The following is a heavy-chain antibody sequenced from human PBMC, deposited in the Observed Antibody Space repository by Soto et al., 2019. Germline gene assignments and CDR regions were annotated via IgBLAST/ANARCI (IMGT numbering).Heavy chain of an antibody. CDR1: GYTFTSYG. V-gene: IGHV1-18*01. Sequence: ASVKVSCKTSGYTFTSYGINWVRQAPGQGLEWMGWISAYNGNTNYAPKLQGRVTLTTETLTSIAYMELRSLRSDDTAVYYCARDITSSSLGELDYWGQGTPVTVSS. CDR2: ISAYNGNT. J-gene: IGHJ4*02. D-gene: IGHD6-6*01. CDR3: ARDITSSSLGELDY.